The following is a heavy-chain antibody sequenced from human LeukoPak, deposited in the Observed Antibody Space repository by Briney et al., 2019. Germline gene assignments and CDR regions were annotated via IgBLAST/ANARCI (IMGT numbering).Heavy chain of an antibody. CDR1: GYSFTSYW. V-gene: IGHV5-51*01. D-gene: IGHD5-12*01. J-gene: IGHJ5*02. Sequence: GESLKISCKGSGYSFTSYWIGWVRQMPGKGLEWMGTIYPGDSDTRYSPSFQGQVTITADKSISTAYLQWSSLKASDTAMYYCARHGADIVATISDWFDPWGQGTLVTVSS. CDR2: IYPGDSDT. CDR3: ARHGADIVATISDWFDP.